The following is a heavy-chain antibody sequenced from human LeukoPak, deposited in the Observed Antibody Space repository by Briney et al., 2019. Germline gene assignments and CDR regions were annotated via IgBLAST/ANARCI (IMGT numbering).Heavy chain of an antibody. CDR1: GDNFASYR. CDR3: ARLGLGSGSSCDY. J-gene: IGHJ4*02. CDR2: IYPGDSET. Sequence: GESLKISCKVSGDNFASYRIGWVRQMPGKGLEWMGFIYPGDSETKNSPSFQGQVTMSADKSISTAYLQWSSLKASDTDIYYCARLGLGSGSSCDYWGQGTLVIVSS. V-gene: IGHV5-51*01. D-gene: IGHD3-10*01.